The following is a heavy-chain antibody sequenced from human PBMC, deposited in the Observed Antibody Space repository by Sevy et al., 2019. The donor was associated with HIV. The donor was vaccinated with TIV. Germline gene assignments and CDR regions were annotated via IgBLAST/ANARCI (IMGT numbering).Heavy chain of an antibody. D-gene: IGHD3-3*01. CDR3: ARAQTILGVLDGLDV. J-gene: IGHJ6*02. Sequence: SETLSLTCTVSGGSISSGAYYWNWIRQHPGKGLEWIAYIYYSGSTSYNPSLESRVTILRDTPKNQFSLKLSSVTAADTAVYYGARAQTILGVLDGLDVWGQGTTVTVSS. V-gene: IGHV4-31*03. CDR2: IYYSGST. CDR1: GGSISSGAYY.